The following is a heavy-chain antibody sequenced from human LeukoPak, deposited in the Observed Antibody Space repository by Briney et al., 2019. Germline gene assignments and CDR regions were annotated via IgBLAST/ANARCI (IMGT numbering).Heavy chain of an antibody. CDR2: IYYSGST. J-gene: IGHJ3*02. Sequence: PSETMSLTCTVSGGSISTYYWSWIRQPPGKGLEWIGYIYYSGSTNYNPSLKSRVTISVDTSKNQFSLKLSSVTAADTAVYYCARDPRYTYGYGDGAFDSWGQGTMVTVSS. V-gene: IGHV4-59*01. CDR1: GGSISTYY. D-gene: IGHD5-18*01. CDR3: ARDPRYTYGYGDGAFDS.